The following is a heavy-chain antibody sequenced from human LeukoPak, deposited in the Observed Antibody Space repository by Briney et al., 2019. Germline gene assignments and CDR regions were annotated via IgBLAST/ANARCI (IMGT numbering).Heavy chain of an antibody. V-gene: IGHV4-34*01. J-gene: IGHJ5*02. D-gene: IGHD3-3*01. CDR3: ARGVILRFLEWLPPLYNWFDP. CDR1: GGSFSGYC. CDR2: INHSGST. Sequence: PSETLSLTCAVYGGSFSGYCWSWIRQPPGKGLEWIGEINHSGSTNCNPSLKSRVTISVDTSKNQFSLKLSSVTAADTAVYYCARGVILRFLEWLPPLYNWFDPWGQGTLVTVSS.